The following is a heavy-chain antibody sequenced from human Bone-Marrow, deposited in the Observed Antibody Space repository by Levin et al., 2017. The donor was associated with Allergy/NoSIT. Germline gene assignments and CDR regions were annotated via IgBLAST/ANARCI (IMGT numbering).Heavy chain of an antibody. D-gene: IGHD4-11*01. V-gene: IGHV4-30-2*01. CDR3: ARAGYSDYSNQKWFDP. J-gene: IGHJ5*02. Sequence: SETLSLTCTVSGGSIISSGYSWNWIRQPPGKGLEWIGYIYHSGSFYYNLSLKSRVTISIDKSKNQFSLKLSSVTATDTAVYYCARAGYSDYSNQKWFDPWGQGTLVTVSS. CDR2: IYHSGSF. CDR1: GGSIISSGYS.